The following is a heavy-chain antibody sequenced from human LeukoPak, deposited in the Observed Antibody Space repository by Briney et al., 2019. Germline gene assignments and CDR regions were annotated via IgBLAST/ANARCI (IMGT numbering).Heavy chain of an antibody. D-gene: IGHD3-22*01. CDR2: VSTSSSYI. CDR3: ARVMIVVDDAFDI. Sequence: GGSLRLSCAASGFTFSSYSMNWVRQAPGKGLEWVSSVSTSSSYIYYADSVKGRFTISRDNSKNTLYLQMNSLRAEDTAVYYCARVMIVVDDAFDIWGQGTMVTVSS. CDR1: GFTFSSYS. V-gene: IGHV3-21*01. J-gene: IGHJ3*02.